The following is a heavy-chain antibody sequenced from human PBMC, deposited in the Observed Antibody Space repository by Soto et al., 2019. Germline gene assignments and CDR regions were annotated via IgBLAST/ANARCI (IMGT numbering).Heavy chain of an antibody. J-gene: IGHJ5*02. CDR1: GFTFSDHY. CDR2: ISSSGSSI. D-gene: IGHD3-9*01. CDR3: AREYLTGPADWFDP. Sequence: GGSLRLSCAASGFTFSDHYMTWIRQAPGKGLEWISYISSSGSSIDYVDSVKGRFTISRDNAKNSLFLQMNSLRAEDTAAYYCAREYLTGPADWFDPWGQGTLVTVSS. V-gene: IGHV3-11*01.